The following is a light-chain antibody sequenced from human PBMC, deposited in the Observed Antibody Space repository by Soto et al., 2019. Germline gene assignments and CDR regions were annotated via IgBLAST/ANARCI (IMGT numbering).Light chain of an antibody. Sequence: EIVLTQSPGTLSLSPGERATLSCRASQSVSSSNLAWYQQKPGQAPRLLIYGASSRATGIPDRFSGSGSGTDFTLTISRLEPEDFAVYYCQQYGTSPYTFGQVTKLEIK. J-gene: IGKJ2*01. CDR3: QQYGTSPYT. CDR2: GAS. CDR1: QSVSSSN. V-gene: IGKV3-20*01.